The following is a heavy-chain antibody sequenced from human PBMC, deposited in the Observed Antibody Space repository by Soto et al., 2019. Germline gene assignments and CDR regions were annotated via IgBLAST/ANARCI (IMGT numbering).Heavy chain of an antibody. Sequence: GGSLRLSCAAPGFTFSSYEMNWVRQAPGKGLEWVSYISSSGSTIYYADSVKGRFTISRDNAKNSLYLQMNSLRAEDTAVYYCARDHLFAPQDYYYYGMDVWGQGTTVTVSS. CDR2: ISSSGSTI. V-gene: IGHV3-48*03. D-gene: IGHD3-10*02. CDR3: ARDHLFAPQDYYYYGMDV. J-gene: IGHJ6*02. CDR1: GFTFSSYE.